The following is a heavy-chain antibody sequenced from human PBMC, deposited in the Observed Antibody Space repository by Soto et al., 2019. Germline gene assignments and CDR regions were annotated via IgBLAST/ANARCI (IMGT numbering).Heavy chain of an antibody. CDR2: IYYSGST. D-gene: IGHD3-22*01. J-gene: IGHJ4*02. CDR3: ARVYDSSGYYFDY. CDR1: GGSISSGGYY. V-gene: IGHV4-31*03. Sequence: SETQSLTCTVSGGSISSGGYYWSWIRQHPGKGLEWIGYIYYSGSTYYNPSLKSRVTISVDTSKNQFSLKLSSVTAADTAVYYCARVYDSSGYYFDYWGQGTQVTVSS.